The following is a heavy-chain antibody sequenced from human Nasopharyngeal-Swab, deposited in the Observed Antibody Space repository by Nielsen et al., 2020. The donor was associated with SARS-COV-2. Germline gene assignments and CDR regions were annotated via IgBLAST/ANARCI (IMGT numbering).Heavy chain of an antibody. CDR1: GGTFSKYA. CDR3: ATWGIGYGENAHATFDS. V-gene: IGHV1-69*10. D-gene: IGHD4-17*01. J-gene: IGHJ4*02. CDR2: IIVNLGMT. Sequence: SVKVSCKVSGGTFSKYAISWVRQAPGQGLEWMGGIIVNLGMTKYAQKFKDSVIINADESTGTAYMELSSLRSEDTAVYYCATWGIGYGENAHATFDSWGQATQVTVSS.